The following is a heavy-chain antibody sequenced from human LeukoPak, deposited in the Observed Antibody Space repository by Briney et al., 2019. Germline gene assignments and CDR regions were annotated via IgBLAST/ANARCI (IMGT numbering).Heavy chain of an antibody. CDR2: ISSSSSTI. Sequence: PGGSLRLSCAASGFTFSSYGMSWVRQAPGKGLEWVSYISSSSSTIYYADSVKGRFTISRDNAKNSLYLQMNSLRAEDTAVYYCARAVQTTATVYYYYYYYMDVWGKGTTVTVSS. CDR1: GFTFSSYG. V-gene: IGHV3-48*01. D-gene: IGHD4-11*01. J-gene: IGHJ6*03. CDR3: ARAVQTTATVYYYYYYYMDV.